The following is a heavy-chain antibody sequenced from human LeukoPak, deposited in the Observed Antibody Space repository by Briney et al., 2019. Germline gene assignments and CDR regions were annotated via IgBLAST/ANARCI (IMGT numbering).Heavy chain of an antibody. CDR2: IILMFDSL. V-gene: IGHV1-69*01. CDR3: AREANFGGNLNWLDP. D-gene: IGHD4-23*01. J-gene: IGHJ5*02. Sequence: GSSVKVSCKASGGTFICNGYNWVREAPGQGLEWMGGIILMFDSLSYAQKFQGRVTLTSDESRTTVYMELSNLPTEDTAIYYCAREANFGGNLNWLDPWGQGTLVTVSS. CDR1: GGTFICNG.